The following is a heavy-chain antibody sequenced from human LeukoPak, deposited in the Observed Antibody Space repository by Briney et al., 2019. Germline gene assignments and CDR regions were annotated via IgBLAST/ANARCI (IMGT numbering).Heavy chain of an antibody. CDR1: GYSISSGYY. V-gene: IGHV4-38-2*02. D-gene: IGHD2-15*01. CDR2: IYHSGST. Sequence: NPSETLSLTCTVSGYSISSGYYWGWIRQPPGKGLEWIGSIYHSGSTYYNPSLKSRVTISVDTSKNQCSLKLSSVTAADTAVYYCARYCSGGNCYSFDYWGQGTLVTVSS. CDR3: ARYCSGGNCYSFDY. J-gene: IGHJ4*02.